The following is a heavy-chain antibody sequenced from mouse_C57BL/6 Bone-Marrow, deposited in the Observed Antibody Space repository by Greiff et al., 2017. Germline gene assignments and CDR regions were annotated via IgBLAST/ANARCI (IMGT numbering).Heavy chain of an antibody. D-gene: IGHD2-5*01. J-gene: IGHJ3*01. CDR3: TEDYYSNYEWFAY. CDR2: IRLKSDNYAT. V-gene: IGHV6-3*01. Sequence: EVQLVESGGGLVQPGGSMKLPCVASGFTFSNYWMNWVRQSPEKGLEWVAQIRLKSDNYATHYAESVKGRFTISRDDSKSSVYLQMNNLRAEDTGIYYCTEDYYSNYEWFAYWGQGTLVTVSA. CDR1: GFTFSNYW.